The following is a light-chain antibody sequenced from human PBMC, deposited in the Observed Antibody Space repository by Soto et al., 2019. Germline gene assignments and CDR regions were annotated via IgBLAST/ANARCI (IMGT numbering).Light chain of an antibody. CDR1: QTISIF. V-gene: IGKV1-39*01. J-gene: IGKJ1*01. CDR3: QRSYGSPPWT. Sequence: DIQMTQSPSSLSASVGDRVTITCRASQTISIFLNWYQQKPGKAPKLLIYGASTLQGGVPSRFSGSGSGTDFTLTIIRLQPEDFATYYCQRSYGSPPWTFGQGTKVEIK. CDR2: GAS.